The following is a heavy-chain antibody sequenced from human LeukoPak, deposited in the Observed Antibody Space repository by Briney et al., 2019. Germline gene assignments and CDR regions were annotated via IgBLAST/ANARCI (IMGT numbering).Heavy chain of an antibody. Sequence: SETLSLTCTVSGDSISSSSYYRGWIRQPPGKGLEWIGSIFYSGSSYYNPSLKSRLTISVDTSKNQFSLKVTSVTAADTAVYYCARLGKSGMTTVTTRAFDIWGQGTVVTASS. CDR1: GDSISSSSYY. V-gene: IGHV4-39*01. J-gene: IGHJ3*02. CDR3: ARLGKSGMTTVTTRAFDI. D-gene: IGHD4-17*01. CDR2: IFYSGSS.